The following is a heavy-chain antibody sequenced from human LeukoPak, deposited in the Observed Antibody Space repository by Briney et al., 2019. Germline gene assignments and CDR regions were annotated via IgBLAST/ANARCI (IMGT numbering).Heavy chain of an antibody. J-gene: IGHJ4*02. V-gene: IGHV4-30-4*08. Sequence: SETLSLTCTVSGGSISSGDYYWRWIRQPPGKGLEWIGYIYYSGSTYYNPSLKSRVTISVDTSKNQFSLKLSSVTAADTAVYYCARTAGYSSSWGLDYWGQGTLVTVSS. CDR3: ARTAGYSSSWGLDY. D-gene: IGHD6-13*01. CDR1: GGSISSGDYY. CDR2: IYYSGST.